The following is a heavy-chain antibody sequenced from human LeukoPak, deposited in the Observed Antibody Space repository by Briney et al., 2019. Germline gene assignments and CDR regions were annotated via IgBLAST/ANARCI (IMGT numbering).Heavy chain of an antibody. V-gene: IGHV3-30*04. D-gene: IGHD3-9*01. CDR3: AKGVKVPLLRYFSYYMDV. CDR2: ISYDGSNK. J-gene: IGHJ6*03. CDR1: GFTFSSYA. Sequence: PGGSLRLSCAASGFTFSSYAMHWVRQAPGKGLEWVAVISYDGSNKYYADSVKGRFTISRDNSKNTLYLQMNSLRAEDTAVYYCAKGVKVPLLRYFSYYMDVWGKGTTVTISS.